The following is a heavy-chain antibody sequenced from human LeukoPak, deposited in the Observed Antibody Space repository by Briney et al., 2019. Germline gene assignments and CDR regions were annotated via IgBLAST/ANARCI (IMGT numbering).Heavy chain of an antibody. CDR3: ARDPGAYDILTGYEYFDY. J-gene: IGHJ4*02. V-gene: IGHV3-11*01. Sequence: PGGSLRLSCAASGFTFSDYYMSWVRQAPGKGLEWVSYISSSGSTIYYADSVKGRFTISRDNAKNSLYLQMNSLRAEDTAVYYCARDPGAYDILTGYEYFDYWGQGTLVTVSS. CDR1: GFTFSDYY. CDR2: ISSSGSTI. D-gene: IGHD3-9*01.